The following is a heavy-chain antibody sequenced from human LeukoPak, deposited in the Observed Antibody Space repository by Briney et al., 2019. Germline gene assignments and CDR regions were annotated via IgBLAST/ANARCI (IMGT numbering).Heavy chain of an antibody. CDR1: GGIFSSYT. Sequence: ASVKVSCKASGGIFSSYTFNWVRQAPGQGLEWMGRAIPILGIATYAQKFQGRITITADKSTSTAYMELSSLRPDDTAMYYCAREPDVDMSTFRGEAFDIWGQGTMVTVSS. D-gene: IGHD5-24*01. CDR3: AREPDVDMSTFRGEAFDI. J-gene: IGHJ3*02. V-gene: IGHV1-69*04. CDR2: AIPILGIA.